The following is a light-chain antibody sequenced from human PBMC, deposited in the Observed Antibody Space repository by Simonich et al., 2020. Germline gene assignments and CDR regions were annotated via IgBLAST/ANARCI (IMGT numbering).Light chain of an antibody. V-gene: IGKV1-8*01. Sequence: AIRMTQSPSSLSASTGDRVTITCRASQGISSSLAWSQQKPGKAPKLLIYAASTLQSGVPSRFSGSGSGTDFTLTISCLQSEDFATYYCQQYYSYPRTFGQGTKLEIK. CDR3: QQYYSYPRT. CDR2: AAS. CDR1: QGISSS. J-gene: IGKJ2*01.